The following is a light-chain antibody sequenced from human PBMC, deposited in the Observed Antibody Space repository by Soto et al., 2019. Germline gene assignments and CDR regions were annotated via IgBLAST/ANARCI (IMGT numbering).Light chain of an antibody. CDR1: SSNIGAGYD. Sequence: QSVLTQPPSVSGAPGQRVTISCTGSSSNIGAGYDVHWYQQLPGTAPKLLISGNSNRPSGVPDRFSGSKSGTSASLAITGLQAEDEADYYCQSYDSSLSGWVFGGGPQLTVL. CDR2: GNS. V-gene: IGLV1-40*01. J-gene: IGLJ3*02. CDR3: QSYDSSLSGWV.